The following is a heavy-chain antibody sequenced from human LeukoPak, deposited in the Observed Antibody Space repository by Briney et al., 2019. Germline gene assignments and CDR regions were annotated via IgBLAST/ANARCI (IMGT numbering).Heavy chain of an antibody. D-gene: IGHD6-19*01. V-gene: IGHV4-59*11. J-gene: IGHJ4*02. CDR2: VYSSGHT. CDR1: GGSINNHY. Sequence: SETLSLTCTVSGGSINNHYWSWIRQPPGKGLEWIGYVYSSGHTSYNPSLKNRVTISLDMSKHQFSLKLSSVTAADTAVYYCASGWYESDYWGQGTLVTVSS. CDR3: ASGWYESDY.